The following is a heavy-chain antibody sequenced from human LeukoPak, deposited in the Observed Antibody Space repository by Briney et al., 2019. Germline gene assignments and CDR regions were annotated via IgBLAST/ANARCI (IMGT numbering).Heavy chain of an antibody. CDR1: GFTFSSYA. V-gene: IGHV3-23*01. D-gene: IGHD6-6*01. Sequence: GGSLRLSCAASGFTFSSYAMSWVRQAPGKGLEGVSAISGSGGSTYYADSVKGRFTISRDNSKNTLYLQMNSLRAEDTAVYYCAKDGEVSGSSPEDYYFDYWGQGTLVTVSS. CDR2: ISGSGGST. J-gene: IGHJ4*02. CDR3: AKDGEVSGSSPEDYYFDY.